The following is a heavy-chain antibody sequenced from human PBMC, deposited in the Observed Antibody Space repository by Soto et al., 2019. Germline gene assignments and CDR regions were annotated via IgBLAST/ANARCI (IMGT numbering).Heavy chain of an antibody. J-gene: IGHJ6*02. CDR1: GYTFTSYG. D-gene: IGHD5-18*01. V-gene: IGHV1-18*04. Sequence: ASVKVSCKSSGYTFTSYGISWVRQAPGQGLDWMGWIIAYNGNTNYAQKLQGRVTMTTDTSTSTSYMELRSLRSDDTAVYYCARDGDSYGFDMDVWGQGTTVTVS. CDR3: ARDGDSYGFDMDV. CDR2: IIAYNGNT.